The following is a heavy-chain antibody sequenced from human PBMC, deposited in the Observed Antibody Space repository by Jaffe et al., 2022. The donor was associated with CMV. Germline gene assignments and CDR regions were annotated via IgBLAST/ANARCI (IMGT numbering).Heavy chain of an antibody. CDR3: AAVGWIQPNFYYYYMDV. D-gene: IGHD5-18*01. J-gene: IGHJ6*03. Sequence: QVQVVQSGAGVKKPGASVKVSCKVSGYTLSKISINWVRQAPGKGLEWMGSFNPEVGGTILSQRFQGRVTLTEDTSTDTAYLELSGLRSDDTAIYYCAAVGWIQPNFYYYYMDVWGKGTTVIVSS. CDR2: FNPEVGGT. V-gene: IGHV1-24*01. CDR1: GYTLSKIS.